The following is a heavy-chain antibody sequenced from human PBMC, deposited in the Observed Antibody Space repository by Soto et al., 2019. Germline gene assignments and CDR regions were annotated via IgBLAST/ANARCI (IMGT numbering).Heavy chain of an antibody. Sequence: QVQLVQSGAEVKKPGSSVKVSCKASGGTFSSYTISWVRQAPGQGLEWMGRIIPILGIANYAQKFQGRVTITADKSTSTAYMELSSLRSKDTAVYYCARSGGYDDLFDYWGQGTLVTVSS. CDR3: ARSGGYDDLFDY. V-gene: IGHV1-69*02. CDR1: GGTFSSYT. D-gene: IGHD5-12*01. CDR2: IIPILGIA. J-gene: IGHJ4*02.